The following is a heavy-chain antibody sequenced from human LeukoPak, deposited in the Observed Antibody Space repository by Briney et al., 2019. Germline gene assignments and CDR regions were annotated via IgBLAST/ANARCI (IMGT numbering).Heavy chain of an antibody. J-gene: IGHJ4*02. Sequence: ASVKVSCKASGFTFTDYAIHWVRQAPGQRLEWMGWINVGNGKAKYSQKFQGRVTMTEDTSTDTAYMELSSLRSEDTAVYYCATDPYGSGSYYPYWGQGTLVTVSS. CDR2: INVGNGKA. V-gene: IGHV1-3*01. CDR1: GFTFTDYA. CDR3: ATDPYGSGSYYPY. D-gene: IGHD3-10*01.